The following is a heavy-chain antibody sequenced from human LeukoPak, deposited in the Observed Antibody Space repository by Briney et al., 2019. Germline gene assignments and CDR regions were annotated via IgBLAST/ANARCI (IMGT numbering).Heavy chain of an antibody. CDR2: INPDGRRT. D-gene: IGHD2-2*01. CDR1: GFTFSSYW. J-gene: IGHJ4*02. V-gene: IGHV3-74*01. Sequence: GGSLRLSCAASGFTFSSYWMHWVRQVPGKGPVWISDINPDGRRTNYADSMRGRFTISRDNDKNTVYLQMNSLRLEDTATYYCARDPADSTPIDYWGQGTLVTVSS. CDR3: ARDPADSTPIDY.